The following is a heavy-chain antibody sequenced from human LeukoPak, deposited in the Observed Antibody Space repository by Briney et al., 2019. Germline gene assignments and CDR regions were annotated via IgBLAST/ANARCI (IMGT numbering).Heavy chain of an antibody. CDR2: IRSKANSYAT. CDR1: GFSVAVPA. CDR3: TSGTEAGVSDFIFP. V-gene: IGHV3-73*01. J-gene: IGHJ1*01. Sequence: GGSLNPSRAPDGFSVAVPALQWVRQASGKGLEWVGRIRSKANSYATAYAASVKGRFTISRDDSKNTAYMQMNSLKTEDTAVYSYTSGTEAGVSDFIFPWGQGTLVTVSS. D-gene: IGHD2-8*01.